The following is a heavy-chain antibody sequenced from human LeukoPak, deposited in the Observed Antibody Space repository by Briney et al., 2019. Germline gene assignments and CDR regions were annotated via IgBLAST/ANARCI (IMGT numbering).Heavy chain of an antibody. CDR1: GGSISSYY. D-gene: IGHD6-13*01. V-gene: IGHV4-39*07. Sequence: SETLSPTCTVSGGSISSYYWGWIRQPPGKGLEWIGTIYYSGSTYYNPPLKSRVTISVDTSKNQFSLKLSSVTAADTAVYYCARIKNKGYSSSWYYFDYWGQGTLVTVSS. CDR3: ARIKNKGYSSSWYYFDY. J-gene: IGHJ4*02. CDR2: IYYSGST.